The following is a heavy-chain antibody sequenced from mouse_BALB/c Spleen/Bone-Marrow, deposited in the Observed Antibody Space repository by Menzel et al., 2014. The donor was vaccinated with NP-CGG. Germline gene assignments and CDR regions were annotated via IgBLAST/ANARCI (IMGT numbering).Heavy chain of an antibody. D-gene: IGHD1-1*01. CDR3: ARWNYGSSRYYAMDY. CDR2: ISYSGST. J-gene: IGHJ4*01. V-gene: IGHV3-2*02. Sequence: EVKLVESGPGLVKPSQSLSLTCTVTGYSITSDYAWNWIRQFPGNKLEWMGYISYSGSTSYNPSLKSRISITRDTSKNQFFLRLNSVTTEDTATYYCARWNYGSSRYYAMDYWGQGTSVTVSS. CDR1: GYSITSDYA.